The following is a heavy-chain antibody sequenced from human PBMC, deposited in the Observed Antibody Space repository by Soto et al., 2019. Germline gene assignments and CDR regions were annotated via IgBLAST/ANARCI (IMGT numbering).Heavy chain of an antibody. CDR3: AHLVVAGITYDLDS. CDR2: IYWDDDK. V-gene: IGHV2-5*02. Sequence: QITLKESGPTLVKPTQTLTLTCTFSGFPLSSSGVGVGWIRQPPGKALEWLTFIYWDDDKRYSPSLKSRLTIPKDTSKNQVVLTLTDMGPVDTATYYFAHLVVAGITYDLDSWGQGTLLTVSS. D-gene: IGHD2-15*01. CDR1: GFPLSSSGVG. J-gene: IGHJ4*02.